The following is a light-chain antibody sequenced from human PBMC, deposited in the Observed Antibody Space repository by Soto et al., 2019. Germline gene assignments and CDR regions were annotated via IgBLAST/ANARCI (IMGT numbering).Light chain of an antibody. CDR3: QQYYRSCT. Sequence: DIQLTQSPSTLSASVGDRVTITCRASQSVTDWLAWYQQKPGKAPKLLLYDASSLQSGVPSRCRGSGSGTEFSLTISSLQPDEFATYYCQQYYRSCTFGQGTKVEIK. J-gene: IGKJ2*02. CDR2: DAS. CDR1: QSVTDW. V-gene: IGKV1-5*01.